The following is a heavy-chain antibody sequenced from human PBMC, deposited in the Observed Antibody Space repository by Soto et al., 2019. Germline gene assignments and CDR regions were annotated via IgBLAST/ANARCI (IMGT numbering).Heavy chain of an antibody. Sequence: QVHLVESGGGLVKPGGSLRLSCATSGFAFSAYYMSWIRQAPGKGLEWLSYISESGTTIYYADSVKGRFTMSRDNAKKSLYLQMTSLRAEDAAVYYCTRSDYDTSGYTDYWGQGTLVTVSS. D-gene: IGHD3-22*01. J-gene: IGHJ4*02. CDR3: TRSDYDTSGYTDY. CDR2: ISESGTTI. CDR1: GFAFSAYY. V-gene: IGHV3-11*01.